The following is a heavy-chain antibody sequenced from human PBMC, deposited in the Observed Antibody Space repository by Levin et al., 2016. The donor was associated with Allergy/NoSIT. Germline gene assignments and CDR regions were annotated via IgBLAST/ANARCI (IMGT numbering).Heavy chain of an antibody. J-gene: IGHJ3*02. CDR2: ISAYNGNT. CDR3: ARALYDTNAFDI. D-gene: IGHD3-22*01. V-gene: IGHV1-18*01. Sequence: WVRQAPGQGLEWMGWISAYNGNTNYAQKLQGRVTMTTDTSTSTAYMELRSLRSDDTAVYYCARALYDTNAFDIWGQGTMGTVSS.